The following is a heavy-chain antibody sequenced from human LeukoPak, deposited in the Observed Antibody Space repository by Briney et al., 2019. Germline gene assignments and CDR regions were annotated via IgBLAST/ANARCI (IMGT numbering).Heavy chain of an antibody. CDR2: IGQDGSEK. D-gene: IGHD2-15*01. CDR3: ARAGVASPDRWWYDS. CDR1: GFSFGYYG. Sequence: GGSLRLSCAASGFSFGYYGMNWVRQAPGKGLEWIANIGQDGSEKNYVDSLKGRFTISRDNAKRSLYLQISSLRAEDTAMYYCARAGVASPDRWWYDSWGQGTLVAVSS. J-gene: IGHJ5*02. V-gene: IGHV3-7*03.